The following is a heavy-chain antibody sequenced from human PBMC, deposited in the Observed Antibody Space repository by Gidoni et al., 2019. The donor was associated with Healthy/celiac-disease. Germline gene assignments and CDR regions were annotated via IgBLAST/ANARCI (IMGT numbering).Heavy chain of an antibody. CDR2: IYYSGST. Sequence: ESGPGLVKPSETLSLTCTVSGGSISSSSYYWGWIRQPPGKGLEWIGSIYYSGSTYYNPSLKSRVTISVDTSKNQFSLKLSSVTAADTAVYYCASGNIVVVPAAISESFSLRRDDAFDIWGQGTMVTVSS. J-gene: IGHJ3*02. D-gene: IGHD2-2*01. CDR1: GGSISSSSYY. V-gene: IGHV4-39*01. CDR3: ASGNIVVVPAAISESFSLRRDDAFDI.